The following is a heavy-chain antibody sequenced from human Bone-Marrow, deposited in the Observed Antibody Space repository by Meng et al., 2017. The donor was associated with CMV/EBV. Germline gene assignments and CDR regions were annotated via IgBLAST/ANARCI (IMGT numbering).Heavy chain of an antibody. D-gene: IGHD3-3*01. Sequence: SETLSLTCTVSGGSISSSGDYWGWIRQPPGKGLEWIGSIYYSGSTYYNPSLKSRVTISVDMSMNQFSLKLSSVTAADTAVYYCARHKNDFWSGYGEGIDYWGQGTLVTASS. V-gene: IGHV4-39*01. CDR2: IYYSGST. CDR1: GGSISSSGDY. J-gene: IGHJ4*02. CDR3: ARHKNDFWSGYGEGIDY.